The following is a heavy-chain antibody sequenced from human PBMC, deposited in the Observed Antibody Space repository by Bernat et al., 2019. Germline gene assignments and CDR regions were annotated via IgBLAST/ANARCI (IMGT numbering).Heavy chain of an antibody. CDR1: GFTFSSYG. J-gene: IGHJ4*02. V-gene: IGHV3-30*03. Sequence: QVQLVESGGGVVQPGRSLRLSCAASGFTFSSYGMHWVRQAPGKGLEWVAVISYDGSNKYYADSVKGRFTISRDNSKNTLYLQMNSLRAEDTAVYYCASSSYYDPDYWGQGTLVTVSS. CDR3: ASSSYYDPDY. CDR2: ISYDGSNK. D-gene: IGHD3-22*01.